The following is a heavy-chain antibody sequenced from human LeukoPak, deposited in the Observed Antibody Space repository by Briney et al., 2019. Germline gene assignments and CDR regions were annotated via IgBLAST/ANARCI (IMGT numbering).Heavy chain of an antibody. CDR2: INSDSSRM. Sequence: GGSLRLSCAASGFTLSSYEMNWFRQAPGKGLEWVSYINSDSSRMDYADSVKGRFTISRDNARNSLYLQMNSLTGEDTAVYYCARELQGSGFDPWGQGTLVTASS. V-gene: IGHV3-48*03. J-gene: IGHJ5*02. CDR3: ARELQGSGFDP. D-gene: IGHD6-19*01. CDR1: GFTLSSYE.